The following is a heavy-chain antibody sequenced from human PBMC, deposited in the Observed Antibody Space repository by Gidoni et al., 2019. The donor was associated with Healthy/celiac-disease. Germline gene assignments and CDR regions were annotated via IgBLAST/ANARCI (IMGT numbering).Heavy chain of an antibody. CDR1: GFTVSSNY. Sequence: EVQLVESGGGLVQPGGSLRLSCAASGFTVSSNYMSWVRQAPGKGLEWVSVIYSGGSTYYADSVKGRFTISRDNSKNTLYLQMNSLRAEDTAVYYCARTGPLGGGSAAGEKASWGQGTLVTVSS. D-gene: IGHD6-13*01. V-gene: IGHV3-66*02. J-gene: IGHJ5*02. CDR2: IYSGGST. CDR3: ARTGPLGGGSAAGEKAS.